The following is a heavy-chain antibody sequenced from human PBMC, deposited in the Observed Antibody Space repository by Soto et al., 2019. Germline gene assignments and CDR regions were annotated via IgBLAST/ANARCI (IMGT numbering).Heavy chain of an antibody. Sequence: LGGSLRLSCAASGFTFSNAWMSWVRQAPGKGLEWVGRIKSKTDGGTTDYAAPVKGRFTISRDDSKNTLYLQMNSLKTEDTAVYYCTTDYSNYPPYYFDYWGQGTLVTVSS. V-gene: IGHV3-15*01. CDR3: TTDYSNYPPYYFDY. CDR2: IKSKTDGGTT. D-gene: IGHD4-4*01. J-gene: IGHJ4*02. CDR1: GFTFSNAW.